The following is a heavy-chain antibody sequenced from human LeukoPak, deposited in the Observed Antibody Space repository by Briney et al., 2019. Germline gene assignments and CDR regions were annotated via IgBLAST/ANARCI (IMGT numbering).Heavy chain of an antibody. CDR3: AHSSYDFWSGYYSDY. CDR1: GFSLSTSGVG. Sequence: SGPTLVNPTQTLTLTRTFSGFSLSTSGVGVGWIRQPPGKALEWLALIYWNDDKRYSPSLKSRLTITKDTSKNQVVLTMTNMDPVDTATYYCAHSSYDFWSGYYSDYWGQGTLVTVSS. V-gene: IGHV2-5*01. J-gene: IGHJ4*02. CDR2: IYWNDDK. D-gene: IGHD3-3*01.